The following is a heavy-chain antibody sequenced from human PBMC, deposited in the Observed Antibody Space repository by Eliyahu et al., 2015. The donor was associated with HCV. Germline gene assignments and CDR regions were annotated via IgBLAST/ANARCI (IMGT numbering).Heavy chain of an antibody. CDR1: GGSIPTYY. CDR3: ASGGGGIAVAGTGGWLDP. CDR2: TYHSGST. D-gene: IGHD6-19*01. J-gene: IGHJ5*02. V-gene: IGHV4-59*01. Sequence: QLQLQESGPGLVKPSETLSLTCXVPGGSIPTYYWXWIRQPPGKGLEWIGSTYHSGSTYYSPSLKSRVTISADTSKNQVSLRLTSVTAADTAVYYCASGGGGIAVAGTGGWLDPWGPGTLVIVSS.